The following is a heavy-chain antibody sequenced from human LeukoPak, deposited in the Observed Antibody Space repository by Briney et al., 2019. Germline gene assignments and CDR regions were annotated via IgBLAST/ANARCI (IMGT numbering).Heavy chain of an antibody. J-gene: IGHJ4*02. CDR3: ARARDYSNYLDY. V-gene: IGHV4-39*07. CDR1: GGSISSSSYY. CDR2: IYYSGST. Sequence: SETLSLTCTVSGGSISSSSYYWGWIRQPPGKGLERIGSIYYSGSTYYNPSLKSRVTISVDTSKNQFSLKLSSVTAADTAVYYCARARDYSNYLDYWGQGTLVTVSS. D-gene: IGHD4-11*01.